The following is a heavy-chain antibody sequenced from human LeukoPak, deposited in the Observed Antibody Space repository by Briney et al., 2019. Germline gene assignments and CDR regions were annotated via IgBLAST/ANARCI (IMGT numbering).Heavy chain of an antibody. D-gene: IGHD3-10*01. J-gene: IGHJ4*02. V-gene: IGHV4-39*01. CDR3: PRQRRGSGSYYNRVNDY. CDR2: IYYSGST. Sequence: PSETLSLTCTVSSGSISSSSYYWGWIRQPPGKGLEWIGSIYYSGSTYYNPSLKSRVTISVDTSKNQFSLKLSSVTAADTAVYYCPRQRRGSGSYYNRVNDYWGQGTLVTVSS. CDR1: SGSISSSSYY.